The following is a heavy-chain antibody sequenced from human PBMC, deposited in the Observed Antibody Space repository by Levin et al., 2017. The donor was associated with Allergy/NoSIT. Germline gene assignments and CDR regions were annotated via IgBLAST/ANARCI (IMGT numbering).Heavy chain of an antibody. CDR1: GGSVRSGSYY. J-gene: IGHJ4*02. CDR2: IYYSGST. Sequence: SQTLSLPCTVSGGSVRSGSYYWSWIRQPPGKGLEWIGYIYYSGSTNYNPSLKSRVTISVDTSKNQFSLKLSSVTAADTAVYYCARRYGDYFDYWGQGTLVTVSS. D-gene: IGHD4-17*01. V-gene: IGHV4-61*01. CDR3: ARRYGDYFDY.